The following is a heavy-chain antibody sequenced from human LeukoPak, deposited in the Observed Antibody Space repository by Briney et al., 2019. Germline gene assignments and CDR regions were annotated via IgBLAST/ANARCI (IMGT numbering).Heavy chain of an antibody. CDR1: GYSFTSYW. CDR3: ARQTRRSVDFDY. Sequence: GESLKISCKGSGYSFTSYWISWVRQMPGKGLEWMGRIYPSDSYTNYSPSFQGQVTISADKSISTAYLQWSSLKASETAMYYWARQTRRSVDFDYWGQGTLVTVSS. D-gene: IGHD3-3*01. V-gene: IGHV5-10-1*04. CDR2: IYPSDSYT. J-gene: IGHJ4*02.